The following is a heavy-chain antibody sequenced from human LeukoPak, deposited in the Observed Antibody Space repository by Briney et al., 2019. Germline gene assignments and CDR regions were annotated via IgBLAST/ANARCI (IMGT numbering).Heavy chain of an antibody. Sequence: GGSLRLSCAASGLSLGNAWMSWVRQVPGKGLEWLGRIRAKVDGGTVDYAAPVKCRFTISRDESENTLYLHLTSLKIEDAAVYYCTTLGGDIWFDWYFDLWGRGTLVTVSS. CDR3: TTLGGDIWFDWYFDL. J-gene: IGHJ2*01. V-gene: IGHV3-15*01. D-gene: IGHD1-26*01. CDR1: GLSLGNAW. CDR2: IRAKVDGGTV.